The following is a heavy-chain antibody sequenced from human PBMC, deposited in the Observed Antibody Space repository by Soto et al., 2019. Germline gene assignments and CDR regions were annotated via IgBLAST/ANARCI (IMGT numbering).Heavy chain of an antibody. V-gene: IGHV1-2*04. CDR1: GYTFTGYY. CDR3: ARGRVTMVRGVRYGMDV. J-gene: IGHJ6*02. Sequence: GASVKVSCKASGYTFTGYYMHWVRQAPGQGLEWMGWINPNSGGTNYAQKFQGWVTMTRDTSISTAYMELSRLRSDDTAVYYCARGRVTMVRGVRYGMDVWGQGTTVTVSS. CDR2: INPNSGGT. D-gene: IGHD3-10*01.